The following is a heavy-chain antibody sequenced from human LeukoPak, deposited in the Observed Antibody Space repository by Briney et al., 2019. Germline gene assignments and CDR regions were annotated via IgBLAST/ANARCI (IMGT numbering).Heavy chain of an antibody. D-gene: IGHD3-10*01. V-gene: IGHV4-59*01. CDR2: IYYSGST. J-gene: IGHJ6*03. CDR3: ARAYGPRYYYYMDV. Sequence: SETLSLTCTVSGGSISSYYWSWIRQPPGKGLEWIGYIYYSGSTNYNPSLKSRVTISVDTSKHQVSLKLSSVTAADTAVYYCARAYGPRYYYYMDVWGKGTTVTVSS. CDR1: GGSISSYY.